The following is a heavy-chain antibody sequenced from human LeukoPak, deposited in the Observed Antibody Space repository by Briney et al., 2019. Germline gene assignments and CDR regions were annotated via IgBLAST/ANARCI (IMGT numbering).Heavy chain of an antibody. Sequence: PGGSLRLSCAASGFTFSSYSMNWVRQTPGKGLEYVSGINSNGGSTQYASSVKGRFTISRDNSKDTLYLQMGSLRSEDMAVYYCARAPTVTAESAFGYWGQGTLVTVSS. CDR1: GFTFSSYS. CDR3: ARAPTVTAESAFGY. CDR2: INSNGGST. J-gene: IGHJ4*02. V-gene: IGHV3-64*01. D-gene: IGHD4-17*01.